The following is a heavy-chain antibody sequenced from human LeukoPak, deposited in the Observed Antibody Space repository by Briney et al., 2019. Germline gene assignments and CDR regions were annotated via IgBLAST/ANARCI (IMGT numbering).Heavy chain of an antibody. Sequence: PSETLSLTCTVSGGSISSYYWSWIRQPAGKGLEWIGRIYTSGSTNYNPSLKSRVTISVDTSKNQFSLKLSSVTAADTAVYYCARARYSSGWLGWFDPWGQGTLVTVSS. CDR1: GGSISSYY. CDR3: ARARYSSGWLGWFDP. CDR2: IYTSGST. D-gene: IGHD6-19*01. V-gene: IGHV4-4*07. J-gene: IGHJ5*02.